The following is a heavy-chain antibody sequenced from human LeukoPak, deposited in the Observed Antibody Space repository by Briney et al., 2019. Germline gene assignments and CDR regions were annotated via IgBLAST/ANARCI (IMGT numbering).Heavy chain of an antibody. J-gene: IGHJ4*02. CDR3: VGSNCVAGAVFDS. CDR1: RYTFTTYY. Sequence: ASVKVSCKPSRYTFTTYYMHGVRQAPGQGLEWMGWIKCDSGGTEYSRNYRGRVTMTRDTSISTAYMELHRLTSEDTAVYYCVGSNCVAGAVFDSWGQGTQVTVSS. V-gene: IGHV1-2*02. CDR2: IKCDSGGT. D-gene: IGHD6-19*01.